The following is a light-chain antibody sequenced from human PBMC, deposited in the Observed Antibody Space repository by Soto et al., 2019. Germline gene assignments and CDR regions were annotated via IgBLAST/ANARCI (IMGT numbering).Light chain of an antibody. J-gene: IGKJ4*01. CDR2: LGS. Sequence: IVMTQSPLSLPVTPGEPASISCRSSQSLLHSNGYNYLDWYLQKTVQSPQLLIYLGSNRASGVPARFSGSGSGTDFTLKISRVEAEDVGVYYCMQARHTPLTFGGGTKVEIK. CDR3: MQARHTPLT. CDR1: QSLLHSNGYNY. V-gene: IGKV2-28*01.